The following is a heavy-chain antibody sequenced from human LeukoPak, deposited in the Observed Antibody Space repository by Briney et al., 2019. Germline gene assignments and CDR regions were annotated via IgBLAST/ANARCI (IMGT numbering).Heavy chain of an antibody. Sequence: TSETLSLTCTVSGGSISSYYWSWIRQPPGKGLEWIGYIYYSGSTNYNPSLKSRATISVDTSKNQFSLKLSSVTAADTAVYYCARLHESDYYDSSGYLDYWGQGTLVTVSS. CDR3: ARLHESDYYDSSGYLDY. CDR1: GGSISSYY. V-gene: IGHV4-59*01. J-gene: IGHJ4*02. CDR2: IYYSGST. D-gene: IGHD3-22*01.